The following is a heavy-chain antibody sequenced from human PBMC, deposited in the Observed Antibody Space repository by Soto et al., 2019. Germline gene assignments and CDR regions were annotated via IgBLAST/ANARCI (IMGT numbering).Heavy chain of an antibody. D-gene: IGHD3-22*01. CDR3: ARGRYYDRGALDS. Sequence: QVQLQQWGAGLLKPSETLSLTCVVYGGSFSNYYWRWIRQPPGQGLEWIGETNLSGSTNSTPSLKSRVAISVDTSKHKFSLKMSSVTAADKAVFYCARGRYYDRGALDSWGRGTLVTVSS. J-gene: IGHJ4*02. V-gene: IGHV4-34*01. CDR2: TNLSGST. CDR1: GGSFSNYY.